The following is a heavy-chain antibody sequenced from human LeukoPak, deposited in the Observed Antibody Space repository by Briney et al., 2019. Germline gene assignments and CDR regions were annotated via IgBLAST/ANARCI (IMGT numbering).Heavy chain of an antibody. CDR3: ARLSRAYPFLYFNCSSTSCYQSYFYYMDV. Sequence: PSETLSLTCAVYGGSFSGYYWSWIRQPPGKGLEWIGESNHSGSTNHNPSLKSRVTISQATSKNQFSLKLSSVTAADTAVYYCARLSRAYPFLYFNCSSTSCYQSYFYYMDVWGKGTTVTISS. D-gene: IGHD2-2*01. J-gene: IGHJ6*03. CDR1: GGSFSGYY. V-gene: IGHV4-34*01. CDR2: SNHSGST.